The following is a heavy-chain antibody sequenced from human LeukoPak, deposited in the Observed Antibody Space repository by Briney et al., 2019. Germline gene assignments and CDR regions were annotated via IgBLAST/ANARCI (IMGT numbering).Heavy chain of an antibody. CDR3: ARQNVGHYFHY. CDR2: IYYSGST. Sequence: PSETLSLTCTVSGASISSSSYYWGCIRQPPGKGLEWIGNIYYSGSTYYNPSLKSRVTISVDTSKNQLSLKLSSVTAADTAVYYCARQNVGHYFHYWGQGTLVTVSS. V-gene: IGHV4-39*01. D-gene: IGHD1-1*01. J-gene: IGHJ4*02. CDR1: GASISSSSYY.